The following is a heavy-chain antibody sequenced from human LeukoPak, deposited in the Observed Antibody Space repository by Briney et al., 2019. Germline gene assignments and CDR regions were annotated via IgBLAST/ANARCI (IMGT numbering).Heavy chain of an antibody. CDR1: GFTFSSYA. D-gene: IGHD2-15*01. Sequence: GGSLRLSCAASGFTFSSYAMSWVRQAPGKGLEWVSVIYSGGSTYYADSVKGRFTISRDNSKNTLYLQMNSLRAEDTAVYYCAREGGLEREEGYFCSGGSCYSNWFDPWGQGTLVTVSS. CDR3: AREGGLEREEGYFCSGGSCYSNWFDP. CDR2: IYSGGST. V-gene: IGHV3-53*01. J-gene: IGHJ5*02.